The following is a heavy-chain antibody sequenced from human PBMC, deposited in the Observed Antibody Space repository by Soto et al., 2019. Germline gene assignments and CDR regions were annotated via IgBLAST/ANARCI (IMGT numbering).Heavy chain of an antibody. J-gene: IGHJ4*02. Sequence: QLELKQSGAAVKKPGASVKVSCRASGYTFANYGITWVRLAPGQGLQWMGWISGHDGKTKSNKNLQGRITMTTDTSTNTAYLELKNLKSEDTAIYYCARDSAFLFGSTGYFDYWGQGTLVSVSS. D-gene: IGHD2-15*01. CDR3: ARDSAFLFGSTGYFDY. CDR1: GYTFANYG. CDR2: ISGHDGKT. V-gene: IGHV1-18*04.